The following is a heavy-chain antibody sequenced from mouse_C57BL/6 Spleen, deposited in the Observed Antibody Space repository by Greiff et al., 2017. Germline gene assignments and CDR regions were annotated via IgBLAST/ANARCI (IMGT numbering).Heavy chain of an antibody. CDR3: AREGELVYFDY. D-gene: IGHD4-1*01. CDR2: INPNNGGT. V-gene: IGHV1-26*01. Sequence: EVQLVESGPELVKPGASVKISCKASGYTFTDYYMNWVKQSHGKSLEWIGDINPNNGGTSYNQKFKGKATLTVDKSSSTAYMELRSLTSEDSAVYYCAREGELVYFDYWGQGTTLTVSS. J-gene: IGHJ2*01. CDR1: GYTFTDYY.